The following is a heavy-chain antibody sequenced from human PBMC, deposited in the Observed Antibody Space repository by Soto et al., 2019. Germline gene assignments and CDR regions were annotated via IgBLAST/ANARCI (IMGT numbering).Heavy chain of an antibody. D-gene: IGHD6-6*01. J-gene: IGHJ6*02. Sequence: ESLKISCRGSGYRFTSYWISWVRQIPGKGLEWLGRIDPSDSYTNYSPSFQGHVTISADKSISTAYLQWSSLKASDTAMYYCARHRGSSSSFMYVWGQGTTVTVSS. CDR1: GYRFTSYW. CDR2: IDPSDSYT. V-gene: IGHV5-10-1*01. CDR3: ARHRGSSSSFMYV.